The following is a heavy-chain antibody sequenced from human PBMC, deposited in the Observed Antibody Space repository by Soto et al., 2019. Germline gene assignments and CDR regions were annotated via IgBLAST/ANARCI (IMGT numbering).Heavy chain of an antibody. Sequence: GGSLRLSCAASGFTFRSSWMSWIRQAPGEGLEWVALINQDGSKIFYVDSMKGRFTISRDNAKNSLHLQMNSLRAEDTAVYHCARDPGNGALDYWGQGTLVTVSS. J-gene: IGHJ4*02. D-gene: IGHD4-17*01. CDR2: INQDGSKI. CDR1: GFTFRSSW. V-gene: IGHV3-7*04. CDR3: ARDPGNGALDY.